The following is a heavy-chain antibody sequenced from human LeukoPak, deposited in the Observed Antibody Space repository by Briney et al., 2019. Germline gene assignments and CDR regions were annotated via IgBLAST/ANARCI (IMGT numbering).Heavy chain of an antibody. CDR1: GFTFTTYA. J-gene: IGHJ3*02. D-gene: IGHD3-10*01. V-gene: IGHV3-23*01. CDR3: AKRPAGGDAFDI. CDR2: ISGSGGTT. Sequence: GGSLRLSCAASGFTFTTYAMSWVRQAPGKGLEWVSYISGSGGTTYYADSVKGRFTISRDNSKNTLYLQMNSLRAEDTAVYYCAKRPAGGDAFDIWGQGTMVTVSS.